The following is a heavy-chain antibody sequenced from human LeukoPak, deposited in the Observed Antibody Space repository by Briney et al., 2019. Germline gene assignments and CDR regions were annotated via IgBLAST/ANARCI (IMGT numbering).Heavy chain of an antibody. CDR2: ISSSSSYI. J-gene: IGHJ4*02. Sequence: GGSLRLSCAASGFTFSSYSMDWVRQAPGKGLEWVSSISSSSSYIYYADSVKGRFTISRDNAKNSLYLQMNSLRAEDTAVYYCVRWHLATAGAFNWGQGTLVTVSS. D-gene: IGHD6-13*01. CDR1: GFTFSSYS. V-gene: IGHV3-21*01. CDR3: VRWHLATAGAFN.